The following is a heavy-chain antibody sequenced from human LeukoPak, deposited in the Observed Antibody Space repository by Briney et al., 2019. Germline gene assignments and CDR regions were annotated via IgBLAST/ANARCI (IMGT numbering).Heavy chain of an antibody. CDR2: IYYSGST. V-gene: IGHV4-39*01. J-gene: IGHJ4*02. D-gene: IGHD2-21*02. CDR3: ARAAYCGGDCYLFDY. Sequence: SETLSLTCTVSSDSIYSSNYYWGWIRQPPGKGLEWIGSIYYSGSTYYNSSLKSRVTISVDTSKNQFSLKLSSLTAADTAVYYCARAAYCGGDCYLFDYWGQGTLVAVFS. CDR1: SDSIYSSNYY.